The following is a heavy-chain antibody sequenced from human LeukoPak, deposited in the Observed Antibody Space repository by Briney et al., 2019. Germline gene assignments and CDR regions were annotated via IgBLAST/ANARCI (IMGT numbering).Heavy chain of an antibody. V-gene: IGHV3-23*01. CDR2: ISNNGGYT. CDR3: ARDTDTAMVTSTN. CDR1: GFTFSSYA. Sequence: GGSLRLSCAVSGFTFSSYAMSWVRQVPGKGLEWVSAISNNGGYTYYADSVQGRFTISRDNSKSTLYLQMNSLRAEDTAVYYCARDTDTAMVTSTNWGQGTLVTVSS. D-gene: IGHD5-18*01. J-gene: IGHJ4*02.